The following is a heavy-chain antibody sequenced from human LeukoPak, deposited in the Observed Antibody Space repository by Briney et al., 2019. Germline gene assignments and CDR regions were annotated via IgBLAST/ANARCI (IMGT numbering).Heavy chain of an antibody. CDR1: GGSFSGYY. Sequence: PSETLSLTCAVYGGSFSGYYWSWIRQPPGKGLEWIGEINHSGSTNYNPSLKSRVTISVDTSKNQFSLKLSSVTAADTAVYYCARERGLYGSGAPDAFDIWGQGTMVTVSS. J-gene: IGHJ3*02. CDR2: INHSGST. CDR3: ARERGLYGSGAPDAFDI. D-gene: IGHD3-10*01. V-gene: IGHV4-34*01.